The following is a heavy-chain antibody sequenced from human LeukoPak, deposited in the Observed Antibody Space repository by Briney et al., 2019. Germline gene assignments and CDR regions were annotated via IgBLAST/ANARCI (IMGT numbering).Heavy chain of an antibody. V-gene: IGHV4-31*03. J-gene: IGHJ4*02. CDR1: GGSISGTDYY. D-gene: IGHD3-22*01. CDR2: IYYSGST. Sequence: SQTLSLTCTVSGGSISGTDYYWSWIRQHPGKGLEWIVYIYYSGSTYYNPSLKSRVTISVDTSKNQFSLKLSSVTAADTAVYYCARCAPYYYDSSGYYYFDYWGQGTLVTVSS. CDR3: ARCAPYYYDSSGYYYFDY.